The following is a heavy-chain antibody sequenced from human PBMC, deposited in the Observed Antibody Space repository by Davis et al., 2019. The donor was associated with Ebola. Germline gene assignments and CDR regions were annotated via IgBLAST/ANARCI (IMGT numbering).Heavy chain of an antibody. Sequence: AASVKVSCKASGLTFTNSAVQWVRQARGQRLEWIGWIVVGSGNTKYAQKFQERVTITRDMTTSTAYMELSSLRAEDTAVYYCARGGDTGSMDVWGQGTTVTVSS. CDR1: GLTFTNSA. D-gene: IGHD3-16*01. J-gene: IGHJ6*02. CDR2: IVVGSGNT. CDR3: ARGGDTGSMDV. V-gene: IGHV1-58*01.